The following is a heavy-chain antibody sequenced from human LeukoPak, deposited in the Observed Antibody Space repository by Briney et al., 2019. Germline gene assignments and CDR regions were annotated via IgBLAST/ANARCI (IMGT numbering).Heavy chain of an antibody. J-gene: IGHJ4*02. CDR2: ISYTGST. D-gene: IGHD6-25*01. CDR1: GASISNYF. CDR3: AKDKGQRDN. Sequence: SETLSLTCTVSGASISNYFWNWIRQPPGKGLEWIGSISYTGSTNYNPSLKSRLTIFVNTSKNHFSLNLSSVTAADTAVYYCAKDKGQRDNWGQGTLVTVSS. V-gene: IGHV4-59*01.